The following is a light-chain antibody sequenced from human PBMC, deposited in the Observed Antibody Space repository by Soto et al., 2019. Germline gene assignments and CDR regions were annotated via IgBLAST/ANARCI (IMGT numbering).Light chain of an antibody. CDR3: QQYGGSPPFT. CDR2: GAS. CDR1: QSVSSSY. V-gene: IGKV3-20*01. J-gene: IGKJ2*01. Sequence: EFVLTQSPGTLSLSPGEGATLSCRASQSVSSSYLAWYQQKPGQAPRLLIYGASNRASGIPDRFSGGASGTGFTLTISRLEPEDFAVYFCQQYGGSPPFTFGQGTKVDIK.